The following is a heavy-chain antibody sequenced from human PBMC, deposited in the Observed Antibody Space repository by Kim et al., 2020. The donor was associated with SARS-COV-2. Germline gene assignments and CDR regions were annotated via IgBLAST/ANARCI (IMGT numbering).Heavy chain of an antibody. V-gene: IGHV3-30*07. Sequence: DSVKGRFIVSKDNANSVLYLRMDSLRAEDTAVYYCARWAGTRNGGYSLDYWGQGTLVTVSA. J-gene: IGHJ4*02. CDR3: ARWAGTRNGGYSLDY. D-gene: IGHD3-22*01.